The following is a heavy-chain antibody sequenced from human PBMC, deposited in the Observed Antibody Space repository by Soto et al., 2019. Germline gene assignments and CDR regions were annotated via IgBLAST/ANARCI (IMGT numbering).Heavy chain of an antibody. Sequence: EVQLVQSGAEVKKPGESLRISCKGSGYSFTSYWISWVRQMPGKGLEWMGRIDPSDSYTNYSPSFQGHVTISADKSISTAYLQWSSLKASDTAMYYCASSHGLVPAAIHGWFDPWGQGTLVTVSS. J-gene: IGHJ5*02. CDR1: GYSFTSYW. D-gene: IGHD2-2*02. CDR3: ASSHGLVPAAIHGWFDP. V-gene: IGHV5-10-1*03. CDR2: IDPSDSYT.